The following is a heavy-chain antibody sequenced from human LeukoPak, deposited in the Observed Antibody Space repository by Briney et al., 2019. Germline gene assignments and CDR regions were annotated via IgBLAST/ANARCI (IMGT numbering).Heavy chain of an antibody. CDR1: GYTFTNYA. V-gene: IGHV1-3*01. J-gene: IGHJ4*02. Sequence: GASVKVSCKASGYTFTNYALHWVRQAPGQRLEWMGWINAGNGNTKYSQKFQGRVTITRDTSASTVYMELSSLRSEDTAVYYCARATVSDYYDSEEGFDYWGQGNPGHRLL. CDR2: INAGNGNT. CDR3: ARATVSDYYDSEEGFDY. D-gene: IGHD3-22*01.